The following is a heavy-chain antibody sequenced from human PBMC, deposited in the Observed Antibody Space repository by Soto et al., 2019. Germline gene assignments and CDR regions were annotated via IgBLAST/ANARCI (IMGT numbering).Heavy chain of an antibody. J-gene: IGHJ2*01. CDR1: GFTFSSYV. V-gene: IGHV3-23*01. CDR3: AKSLWELPLYWYFDL. D-gene: IGHD1-26*01. CDR2: ISGSGGST. Sequence: EVQLLESGGGLVQPGGSLRLSCAASGFTFSSYVMSWVRQAPGKGLEWVSAISGSGGSTYYADSVKGRFTISRDNSKNTLYLQMNSLRAEDTAVYYCAKSLWELPLYWYFDLWGRGTLVTVSS.